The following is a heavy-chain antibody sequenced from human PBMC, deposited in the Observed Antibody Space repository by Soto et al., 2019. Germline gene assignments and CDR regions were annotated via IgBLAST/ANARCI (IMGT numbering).Heavy chain of an antibody. J-gene: IGHJ4*02. CDR1: GFTFSSYA. V-gene: IGHV3-23*01. Sequence: HPGGSLRLSCAASGFTFSSYAMSWVRQAPGKGLEWVSAISGSGGSTYYADSVKGRFTISRDNSKNTLYLQMNRLRAGDTAVYYCEKDRDWSNDYWGQGTLVTVSS. D-gene: IGHD3-9*01. CDR3: EKDRDWSNDY. CDR2: ISGSGGST.